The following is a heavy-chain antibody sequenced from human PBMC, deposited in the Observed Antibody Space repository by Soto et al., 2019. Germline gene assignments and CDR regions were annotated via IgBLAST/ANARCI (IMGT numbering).Heavy chain of an antibody. CDR2: INHSGST. D-gene: IGHD6-13*01. Sequence: SETLSLTCAVYGGSFSGYYWSWIRQPPGKGLEWIGEINHSGSTNYNPSLKSRVTISADTSKNQFSLKLSSVTAADTAVYYCASSSWYRNWFDPWGQGTLVTVS. V-gene: IGHV4-34*01. J-gene: IGHJ5*02. CDR3: ASSSWYRNWFDP. CDR1: GGSFSGYY.